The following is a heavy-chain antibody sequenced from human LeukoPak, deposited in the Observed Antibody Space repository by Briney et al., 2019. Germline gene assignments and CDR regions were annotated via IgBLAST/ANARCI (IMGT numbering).Heavy chain of an antibody. J-gene: IGHJ4*02. CDR3: AKDRGSGVGDHSWGQFDF. V-gene: IGHV3-48*04. D-gene: IGHD3-10*01. CDR2: ISSSSSTI. Sequence: GGSLRLSCAASGFTFSSYSMNWVRQAPGKGLEWVSYISSSSSTIYYADSVKGRFTISRDNAKNSLYLQMNTLRAEDAAVYYCAKDRGSGVGDHSWGQFDFWGQGTLVTVSS. CDR1: GFTFSSYS.